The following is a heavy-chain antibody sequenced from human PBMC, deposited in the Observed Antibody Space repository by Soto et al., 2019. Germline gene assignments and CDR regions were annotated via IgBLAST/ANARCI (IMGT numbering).Heavy chain of an antibody. CDR1: GGSISSYY. CDR2: IYYSGST. CDR3: ARGLRVATTYYYYYYYMDV. Sequence: SETLSLTCTVSGGSISSYYWSWIRQPPGKGLEWIGYIYYSGSTNYNPSLKSRVTISVDTSKNQFSLKLSSVTAADTAVYYCARGLRVATTYYYYYYYMDVWGKGTTVTVSS. V-gene: IGHV4-59*01. D-gene: IGHD5-12*01. J-gene: IGHJ6*03.